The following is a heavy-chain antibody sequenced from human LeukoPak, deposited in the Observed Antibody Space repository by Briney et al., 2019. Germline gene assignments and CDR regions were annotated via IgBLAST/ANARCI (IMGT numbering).Heavy chain of an antibody. Sequence: ASVKVSCKASGYTFTSHYMHWVRQAPGQGLEWMGIINPSGGSTSYAQKFQGRVTMTRDTSTSTVYMELSSLRSEDTAVYYCARDNVRFSPHVLRFLEGYGMDVWGQGTTVTVSS. CDR1: GYTFTSHY. CDR3: ARDNVRFSPHVLRFLEGYGMDV. V-gene: IGHV1-46*01. J-gene: IGHJ6*02. D-gene: IGHD3-3*01. CDR2: INPSGGST.